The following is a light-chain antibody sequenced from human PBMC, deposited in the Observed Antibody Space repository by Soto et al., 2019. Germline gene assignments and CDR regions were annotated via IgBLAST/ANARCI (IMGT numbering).Light chain of an antibody. CDR3: LHHGSSLWT. V-gene: IGKV3-20*01. J-gene: IGKJ1*01. Sequence: EVMMTQSPATLSMSPEARATLSCRTSQSVGTYLAWYQQRPGQSPRLLIYSVSSRATGIPDRFSGSGSGTDFTLTISRLEPEDFAMYYCLHHGSSLWTFGQGTKVDIK. CDR1: QSVGTY. CDR2: SVS.